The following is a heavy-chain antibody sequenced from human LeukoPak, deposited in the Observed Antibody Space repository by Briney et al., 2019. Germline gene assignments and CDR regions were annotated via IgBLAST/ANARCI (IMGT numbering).Heavy chain of an antibody. CDR1: GFTFSDYY. CDR3: ARGKTHLSAFDI. J-gene: IGHJ3*02. V-gene: IGHV3-11*04. Sequence: SPGGSLRLSCAASGFTFSDYYMSWIRQAPGKGLEWVSYISSSGSTIYYADSVKGRFSISRDNAKNSLYLQMDSLRAEDTAVYYCARGKTHLSAFDIWGQGTMVTVSS. CDR2: ISSSGSTI.